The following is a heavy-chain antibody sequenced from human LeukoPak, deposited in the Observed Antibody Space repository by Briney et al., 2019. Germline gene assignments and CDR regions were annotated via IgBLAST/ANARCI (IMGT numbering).Heavy chain of an antibody. CDR2: IYYSGST. CDR1: GGSISSYY. CDR3: ATSYYYGSGSYYPWAY. Sequence: SETLSLTCTVSGGSISSYYWSWIRPPPGKGLEWIGYIYYSGSTNYNPSLKSRVTISVDTSKNQFSLKLSSVTAADTAVYYCATSYYYGSGSYYPWAYWGQGTLVTVSS. D-gene: IGHD3-10*01. V-gene: IGHV4-59*01. J-gene: IGHJ4*02.